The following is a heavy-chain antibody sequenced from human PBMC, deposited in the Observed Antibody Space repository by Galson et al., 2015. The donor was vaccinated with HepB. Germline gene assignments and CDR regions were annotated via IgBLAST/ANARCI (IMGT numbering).Heavy chain of an antibody. D-gene: IGHD6-13*01. CDR3: AKDSAPYSSSRFLGADY. CDR2: ISYDGSNK. J-gene: IGHJ4*02. CDR1: GFIFSGYG. V-gene: IGHV3-30*18. Sequence: SLRLSCAASGFIFSGYGMHWVRQAPGKGLEWVAVISYDGSNKHHADSVKGRFTISRDNSKNTLYLQMNSLRVEDTAVYYCAKDSAPYSSSRFLGADYWGQGTLVTVSS.